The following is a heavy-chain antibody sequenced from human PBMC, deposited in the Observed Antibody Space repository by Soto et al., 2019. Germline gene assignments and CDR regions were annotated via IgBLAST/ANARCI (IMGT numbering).Heavy chain of an antibody. V-gene: IGHV4-30-4*01. J-gene: IGHJ4*02. CDR3: ARDRCSGGSCHSFDY. Sequence: QVQLQESGPGLVKPSQTLSLTCTVSGGSISSGDYYWSWIRQPPGKGLEWIGYIYYSGSTYYNPSLKSRVTISVDTSKNQFSLKLSSVTAADTAVYYCARDRCSGGSCHSFDYWGQGTLVTVSS. CDR2: IYYSGST. CDR1: GGSISSGDYY. D-gene: IGHD2-15*01.